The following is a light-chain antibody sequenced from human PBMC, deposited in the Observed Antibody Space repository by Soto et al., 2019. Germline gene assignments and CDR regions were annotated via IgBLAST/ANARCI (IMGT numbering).Light chain of an antibody. CDR1: QSVNSY. V-gene: IGKV3-11*01. J-gene: IGKJ5*01. CDR3: QQRSNWRPLT. CDR2: GAS. Sequence: EIVLTQSPATLSLSPGERATLSCRASQSVNSYLAWYQHKPGQAPRLLIYGASNRATGIPARFSGSGSGTDFTLTISSLELEDFAVYYWQQRSNWRPLTFGQGTRLEIK.